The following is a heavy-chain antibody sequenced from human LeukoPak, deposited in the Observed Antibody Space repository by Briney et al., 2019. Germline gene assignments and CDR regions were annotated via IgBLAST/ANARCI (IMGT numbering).Heavy chain of an antibody. V-gene: IGHV3-23*01. D-gene: IGHD3-3*01. CDR3: ARPLRINCGMDV. J-gene: IGHJ6*02. CDR1: GFTFNNYA. Sequence: PGGSLRLSCTASGFTFNNYAMSWVRQAPGKGLEWVSAISGSGGSTYYADSVKGRFTISRDNSKNTMYLQMNSLRAEDTAVYYCARPLRINCGMDVWGQGTTVTVSS. CDR2: ISGSGGST.